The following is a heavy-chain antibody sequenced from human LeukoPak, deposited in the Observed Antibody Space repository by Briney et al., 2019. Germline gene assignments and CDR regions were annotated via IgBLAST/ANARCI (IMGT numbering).Heavy chain of an antibody. D-gene: IGHD2-15*01. Sequence: ASVKVSCKASGYTFTSYDINWARQATGQGLEWMGWMNPNSGNTGYAQKFQGRVTMTRNTSISTAYMELSSLRSEDTAVYYCARGGGSCYSRCWFDPWGQGTLVTVSS. CDR2: MNPNSGNT. J-gene: IGHJ5*02. CDR3: ARGGGSCYSRCWFDP. CDR1: GYTFTSYD. V-gene: IGHV1-8*01.